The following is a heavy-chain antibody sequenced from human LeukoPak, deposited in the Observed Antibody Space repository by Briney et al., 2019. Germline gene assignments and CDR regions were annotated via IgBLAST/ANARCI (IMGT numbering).Heavy chain of an antibody. CDR2: ISSNGDNT. CDR3: VRGTGY. Sequence: GGSLRLSCSVSGFTFSSYVMRWVRQAPGKGLEYVSAISSNGDNTYYADSVKGRFTISRDNSKNTLYLQMSSLRADDTAVYYCVRGTGYWGQGTLVTVSS. CDR1: GFTFSSYV. J-gene: IGHJ4*02. V-gene: IGHV3-64D*06.